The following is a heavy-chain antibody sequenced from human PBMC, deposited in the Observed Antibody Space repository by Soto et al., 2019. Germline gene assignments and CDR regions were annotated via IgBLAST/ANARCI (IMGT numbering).Heavy chain of an antibody. CDR3: ARVLYYGSGSYSPYGMDV. J-gene: IGHJ6*02. CDR2: VSPPFRTS. V-gene: IGHV1-69*01. D-gene: IGHD3-10*01. CDR1: GVSFNIKG. Sequence: QVQLVQSGVEVKKLGSSGKVSSKPSGVSFNIKGLAGVGKPPGNGLEWMGGVSPPFRTSNYARKFQGRISITADASTGTVNMELSSLTSEDTAQYYCARVLYYGSGSYSPYGMDVWGQGTTVTVSS.